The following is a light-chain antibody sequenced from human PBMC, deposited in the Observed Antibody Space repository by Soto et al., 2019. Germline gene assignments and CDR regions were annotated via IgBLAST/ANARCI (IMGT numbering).Light chain of an antibody. V-gene: IGLV3-1*01. CDR2: HDS. CDR3: QAWDSSNVV. J-gene: IGLJ2*01. Sequence: SYELTQPPSVSVSPGQTASITCSGDKLGDKYACWYQQKPGQSPVLVIYHDSKRPSGIPERFSGSNSGNTATLTISGTPAMDEADYDCQAWDSSNVVFGGGTKLTVL. CDR1: KLGDKY.